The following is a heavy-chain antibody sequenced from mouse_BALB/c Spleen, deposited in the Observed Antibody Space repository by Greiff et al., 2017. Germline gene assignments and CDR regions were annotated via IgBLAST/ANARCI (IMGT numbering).Heavy chain of an antibody. Sequence: QVQLQQSGAELMKPGASVKISCKATGYTFSSYWIEWVKQRPGHGLEWIGEILPGSGSTNYNEKFKGKATFTADTSSNTAYMQLSSLTSEDSAVYYCARRWYGSSYWYFDVWGAGTTVTVSS. CDR2: ILPGSGST. CDR3: ARRWYGSSYWYFDV. D-gene: IGHD1-1*01. J-gene: IGHJ1*01. CDR1: GYTFSSYW. V-gene: IGHV1-9*01.